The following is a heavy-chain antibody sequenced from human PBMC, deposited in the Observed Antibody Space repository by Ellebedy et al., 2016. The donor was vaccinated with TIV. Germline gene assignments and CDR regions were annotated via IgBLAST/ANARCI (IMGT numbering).Heavy chain of an antibody. J-gene: IGHJ5*02. V-gene: IGHV3-33*08. Sequence: PGGSLRLSCAASGFTFSSYGMHWVRQAPGKGLEWVAVIWYDGSNKYYADSVKGRFTISRDNSKNTLYLQMNSLRAEDTAVYYCAREYYYDRNNWFDPWGQGTLVTVSS. CDR1: GFTFSSYG. CDR2: IWYDGSNK. CDR3: AREYYYDRNNWFDP. D-gene: IGHD3-22*01.